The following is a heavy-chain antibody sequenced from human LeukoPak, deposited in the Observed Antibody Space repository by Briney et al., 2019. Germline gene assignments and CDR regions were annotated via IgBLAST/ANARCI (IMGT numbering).Heavy chain of an antibody. D-gene: IGHD1-20*01. J-gene: IGHJ4*02. CDR1: GFSASSNY. CDR2: LYTDGTT. CDR3: ARGGVYYWNPRY. V-gene: IGHV3-53*01. Sequence: PGGSLRLSCFAAGFSASSNYMSWVRRAPGKGLEWGSLLYTDGTTYYASAVEGRLTISRDDSRNTIYLHMNSLRADDTAVYYCARGGVYYWNPRYWGQGTLVTVSS.